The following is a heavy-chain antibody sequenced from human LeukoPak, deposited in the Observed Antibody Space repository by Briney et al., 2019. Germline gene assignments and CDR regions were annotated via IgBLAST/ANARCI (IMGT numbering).Heavy chain of an antibody. V-gene: IGHV1-2*02. CDR2: INPNSGGT. J-gene: IGHJ3*02. D-gene: IGHD3-9*01. CDR1: GYTFTGYY. Sequence: ASVKVSCKASGYTFTGYYMHWVRQAPGQGLEWMGWINPNSGGTNYAQKFQGRVTMTRDTSISTAYMELSRLRPDDTAVYYCASLITISAGGDAFDIWGQGTMVTVSS. CDR3: ASLITISAGGDAFDI.